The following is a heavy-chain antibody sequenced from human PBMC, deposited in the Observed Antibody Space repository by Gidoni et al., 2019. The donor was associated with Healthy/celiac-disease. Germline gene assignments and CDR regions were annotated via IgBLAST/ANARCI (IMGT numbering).Heavy chain of an antibody. Sequence: QMQLVQSGAEVKKTGSSVKVSCKASGYTFTYRYLHWVRQAPGQALEWMGWITPFNGNTNYAQKFQDRVTITRDRSMSTAYMELSSLRSEDTAMYYCASGYDSSGYYPGIYWGQGTLVTVSS. CDR2: ITPFNGNT. CDR1: GYTFTYRY. D-gene: IGHD3-22*01. J-gene: IGHJ4*02. V-gene: IGHV1-45*02. CDR3: ASGYDSSGYYPGIY.